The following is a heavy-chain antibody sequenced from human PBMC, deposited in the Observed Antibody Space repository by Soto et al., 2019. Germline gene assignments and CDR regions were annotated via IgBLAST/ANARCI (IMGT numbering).Heavy chain of an antibody. CDR2: ISDRGATT. Sequence: PGGSLRLSCAASGFTISSNAMYWVRQAPGKGLEWVSAISDRGATTHYADSVKGRFTISRDTSKNTLYLQLNTLRADDTAVYYCAKDKPGTTSFDYWGQGTLVTV. CDR3: AKDKPGTTSFDY. J-gene: IGHJ4*02. V-gene: IGHV3-23*01. D-gene: IGHD1-1*01. CDR1: GFTISSNA.